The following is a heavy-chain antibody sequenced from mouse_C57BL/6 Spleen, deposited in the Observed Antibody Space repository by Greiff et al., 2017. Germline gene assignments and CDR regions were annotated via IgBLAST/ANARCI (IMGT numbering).Heavy chain of an antibody. V-gene: IGHV5-4*03. CDR1: GFTFSSYA. Sequence: EVKLVESGGGLVKPGGSLKLSCAASGFTFSSYAMSWVRQTPEKRLEWVATISDGGSYTYYPDNVKGRFTISRDNAKNNLYLQMSQLKSEYKAMYYCSRESWDYYAMGVWGKGTSVTVSS. J-gene: IGHJ4*01. CDR2: ISDGGSYT. CDR3: SRESWDYYAMGV.